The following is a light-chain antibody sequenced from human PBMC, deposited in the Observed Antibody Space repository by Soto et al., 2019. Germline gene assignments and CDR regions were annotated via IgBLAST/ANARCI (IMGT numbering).Light chain of an antibody. V-gene: IGLV2-14*03. J-gene: IGLJ2*01. CDR3: CSYASSSTRVI. CDR2: DVN. CDR1: SSGVGGYNF. Sequence: QSALTQPASVSGSPGQSITISCTGTSSGVGGYNFVSWYQQHPGKAPKLMIYDVNIRPSGISNRFSGSKSGNTASLTISGLQAEDEADYYCCSYASSSTRVIFGGGTKLTVL.